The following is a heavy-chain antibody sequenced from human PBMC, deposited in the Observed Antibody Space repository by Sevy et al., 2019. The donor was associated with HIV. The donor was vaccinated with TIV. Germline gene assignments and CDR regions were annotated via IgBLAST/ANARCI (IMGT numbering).Heavy chain of an antibody. CDR3: AKDSGISAQIVVALRY. CDR1: GVTFSSYA. CDR2: ISGHGGST. J-gene: IGHJ4*02. V-gene: IGHV3-23*01. Sequence: GGSLRLSCADSGVTFSSYAMSWVRQAPGKGLESVSTISGHGGSTYYAGAVKGRFTISRDNSKKMVYLQMNSLRAEDTAVYYCAKDSGISAQIVVALRYWGQGTQVTVSS. D-gene: IGHD3-22*01.